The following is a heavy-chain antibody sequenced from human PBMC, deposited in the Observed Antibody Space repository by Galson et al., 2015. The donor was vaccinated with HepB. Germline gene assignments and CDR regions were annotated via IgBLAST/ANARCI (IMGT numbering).Heavy chain of an antibody. Sequence: SVKVSCKASGGTFSSYTISWVRQAPGQGLEWMGRIIPILGIANYAQKFQGRVTITADRSTSTAYMELSSLRSEDTAVYYCARGRRGYSYGYPHYYYYYGMDVWGQGTTVTVSS. J-gene: IGHJ6*02. CDR2: IIPILGIA. V-gene: IGHV1-69*02. CDR3: ARGRRGYSYGYPHYYYYYGMDV. D-gene: IGHD5-18*01. CDR1: GGTFSSYT.